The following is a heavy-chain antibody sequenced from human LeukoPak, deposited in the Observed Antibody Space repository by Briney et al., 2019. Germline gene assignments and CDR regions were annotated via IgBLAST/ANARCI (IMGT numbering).Heavy chain of an antibody. D-gene: IGHD3-22*01. CDR3: VRGPDYYYDSSGSFDY. Sequence: PGGSLRLXCAVSGFTFSDHYFAWIRQAPGKELEWISYISNSANTIYYADSVRGRFTISRDNAKNSLFLQMDSLRVEDTAVYYCVRGPDYYYDSSGSFDYWGHGTLVTVSS. J-gene: IGHJ4*01. CDR1: GFTFSDHY. CDR2: ISNSANTI. V-gene: IGHV3-11*04.